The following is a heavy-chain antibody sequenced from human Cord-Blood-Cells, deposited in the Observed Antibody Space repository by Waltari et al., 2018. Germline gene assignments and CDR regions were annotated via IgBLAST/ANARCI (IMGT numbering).Heavy chain of an antibody. CDR2: INPNSGGT. CDR1: GYTFTGYY. D-gene: IGHD2-15*01. CDR3: ARPSGYCSGGSCDGDSDY. Sequence: QVQLVQSGAEVKKPGASVKVSCKASGYTFTGYYMHWVRQAPGQGLEWMGWINPNSGGTNYAQKFQGRVTMTRDTSISTAYMELSRLRSDDTAVYYCARPSGYCSGGSCDGDSDYWGQGTLVTVSS. J-gene: IGHJ4*02. V-gene: IGHV1-2*02.